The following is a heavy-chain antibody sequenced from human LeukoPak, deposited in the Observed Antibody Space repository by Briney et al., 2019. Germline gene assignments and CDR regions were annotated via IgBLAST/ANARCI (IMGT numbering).Heavy chain of an antibody. CDR2: VSYDGVNK. Sequence: PGRSLRLSCAASGFTFSNYAIHWVRQAPGKGLEWVAVVSYDGVNKYYADSVKGRFTISRDNSKNTVYLQMTGLRADDTALYFCARDDCGANCYALVDYWGQGSLVTVSS. J-gene: IGHJ4*02. CDR1: GFTFSNYA. CDR3: ARDDCGANCYALVDY. D-gene: IGHD4/OR15-4a*01. V-gene: IGHV3-30-3*01.